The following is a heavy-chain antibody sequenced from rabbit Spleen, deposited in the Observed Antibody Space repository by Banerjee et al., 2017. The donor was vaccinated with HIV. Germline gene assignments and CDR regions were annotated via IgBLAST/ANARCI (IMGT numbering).Heavy chain of an antibody. D-gene: IGHD1-1*01. J-gene: IGHJ4*01. Sequence: QEQLVESRGGLVQPGESLTLSCKASGFDLSNYGVSWVRQAPGKGLEWIGYIDPVFDAAYYATWVNGRFTISSHNAQNTLYLQLNSLTAADTATHFCVRGASVSGYYSLWGPGTLVTVS. V-gene: IGHV1S47*01. CDR3: VRGASVSGYYSL. CDR2: IDPVFDAA. CDR1: GFDLSNYG.